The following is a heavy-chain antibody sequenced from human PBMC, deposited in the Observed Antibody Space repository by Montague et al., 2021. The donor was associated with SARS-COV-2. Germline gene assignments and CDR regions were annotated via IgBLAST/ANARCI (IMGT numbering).Heavy chain of an antibody. CDR2: TYYSGST. J-gene: IGHJ6*02. V-gene: IGHV4-39*07. D-gene: IGHD3-22*01. CDR3: ARDTRITMIVVVKGYGMEV. Sequence: TYYSGSTYYNPSLKSRVTISVDTSKNQFSLKLSSVTAADTAVYYCARDTRITMIVVVKGYGMEVGGQGTTVTVYS.